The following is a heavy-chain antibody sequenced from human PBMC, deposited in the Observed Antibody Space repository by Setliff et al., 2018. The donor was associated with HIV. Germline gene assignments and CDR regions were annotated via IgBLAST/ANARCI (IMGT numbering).Heavy chain of an antibody. V-gene: IGHV3-23*01. J-gene: IGHJ4*02. CDR3: ARSPGMFDY. Sequence: GSLRLSCAASGFTFRNYKFNWVRQAPGEGLEWVSAILSTGERTFYADSVKGRFTISRDNSKNTVYLQMTSLRAEDTAVYYCARSPGMFDYWGQGTPVTVSS. CDR1: GFTFRNYK. D-gene: IGHD1-1*01. CDR2: ILSTGERT.